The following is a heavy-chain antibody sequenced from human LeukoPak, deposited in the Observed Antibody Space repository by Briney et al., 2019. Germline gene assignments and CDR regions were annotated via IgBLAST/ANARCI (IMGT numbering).Heavy chain of an antibody. V-gene: IGHV3-33*01. CDR3: ARAPRIRRAFDI. CDR2: IWYDGSNK. D-gene: IGHD2/OR15-2a*01. J-gene: IGHJ3*02. Sequence: QPWGSLPLSCAASGFTFSSYGMHGVRQAPGKGLEWVAVIWYDGSNKYYADSVKGRFTISRDNSKNTLYLQMNSLRAEDTAVYYCARAPRIRRAFDIWGQGTMVTVSS. CDR1: GFTFSSYG.